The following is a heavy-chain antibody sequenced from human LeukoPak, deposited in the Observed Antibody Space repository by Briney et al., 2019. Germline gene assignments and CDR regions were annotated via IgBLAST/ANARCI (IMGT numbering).Heavy chain of an antibody. J-gene: IGHJ4*02. CDR1: GYTFTGYY. Sequence: ASVKVSCRASGYTFTGYYMHWVRQAPGQGLEWMGWINPNSGGTNYAQKFQGRVTMTTDTSTSTAYMELRSLRSDDTAVYYCARDRVGRYFDYWGQGTLVTVSS. CDR2: INPNSGGT. CDR3: ARDRVGRYFDY. D-gene: IGHD1-26*01. V-gene: IGHV1-2*02.